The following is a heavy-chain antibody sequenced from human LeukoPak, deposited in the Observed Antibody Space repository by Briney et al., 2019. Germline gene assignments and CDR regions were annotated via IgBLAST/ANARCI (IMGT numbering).Heavy chain of an antibody. Sequence: SETLSLTCTVSGGSISSGSYYWGWIRQPPGKGLEWIGNIFYSGSAYYNPSLKSRVTISVDASKNQFSLKLSSVTAADTAVYFCARVRLGELSLYLFDYWGQGTLVTVSS. CDR1: GGSISSGSYY. CDR3: ARVRLGELSLYLFDY. V-gene: IGHV4-39*07. J-gene: IGHJ4*02. CDR2: IFYSGSA. D-gene: IGHD3-16*02.